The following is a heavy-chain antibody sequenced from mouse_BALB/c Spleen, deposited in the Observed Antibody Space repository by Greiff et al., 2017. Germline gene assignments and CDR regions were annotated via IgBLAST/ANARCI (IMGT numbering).Heavy chain of an antibody. V-gene: IGHV1-63*02. CDR2: IYPGGGYT. CDR1: GYTFTNYW. CDR3: ARGAYGYDRGFDY. Sequence: VQLVESGAELVRPGTSVKISCKASGYTFTNYWLGWVKQRPGHGLEWIGDIYPGGGYTNYNEKFKGKATLTADTSSSTAYMQLSSLTSEDSAVYFCARGAYGYDRGFDYWGQGTTLTVSS. J-gene: IGHJ2*01. D-gene: IGHD2-2*01.